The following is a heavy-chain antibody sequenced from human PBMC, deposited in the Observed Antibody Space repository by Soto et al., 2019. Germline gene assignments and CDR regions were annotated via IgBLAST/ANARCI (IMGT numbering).Heavy chain of an antibody. D-gene: IGHD3-22*01. CDR1: GFTVSSNY. V-gene: IGHV3-53*01. CDR3: AREAHDSSGYYFSPNDAFDI. CDR2: IYSGGST. J-gene: IGHJ3*02. Sequence: GGSLRLCCAASGFTVSSNYMSWVRQAPGKGLEWVSVIYSGGSTYYADSVKGRFTISRDNSKNTLYLQMNSLRAEDTAVYYCAREAHDSSGYYFSPNDAFDIWGQGTMVTVSS.